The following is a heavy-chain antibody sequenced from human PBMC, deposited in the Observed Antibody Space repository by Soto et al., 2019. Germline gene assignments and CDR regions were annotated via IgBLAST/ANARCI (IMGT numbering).Heavy chain of an antibody. D-gene: IGHD4-17*01. J-gene: IGHJ5*02. CDR1: GYTFTSYA. V-gene: IGHV1-3*01. Sequence: GASVKVSCKASGYTFTSYAMHWVRQAPGQRLEWMGWINAGNGNTKYSQKFQGRVTITTDTSTSTAYMELSSLRSEDTAVYYCARTHYGDYGPYKNNWFDPWGQGTLVTAPQ. CDR2: INAGNGNT. CDR3: ARTHYGDYGPYKNNWFDP.